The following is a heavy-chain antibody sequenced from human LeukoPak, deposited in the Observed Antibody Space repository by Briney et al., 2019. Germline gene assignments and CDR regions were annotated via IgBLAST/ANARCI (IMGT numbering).Heavy chain of an antibody. J-gene: IGHJ4*02. D-gene: IGHD2-2*01. CDR2: INHSGST. CDR1: GGSFSGYY. V-gene: IGHV4-34*01. Sequence: SETLSLTCGVYGGSFSGYYWSWIRQPPGKGLEWIGEINHSGSTNYNPSLKSRVTISVDTSKNQFSLKLSSVTAADTAVYYCARFCSSTSCYYNYWGQGTLVTVSS. CDR3: ARFCSSTSCYYNY.